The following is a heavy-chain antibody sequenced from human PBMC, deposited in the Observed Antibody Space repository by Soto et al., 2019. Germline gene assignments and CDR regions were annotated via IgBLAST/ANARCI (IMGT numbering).Heavy chain of an antibody. CDR3: ARGHSSSWYRVFDY. V-gene: IGHV4-34*01. D-gene: IGHD6-13*01. Sequence: QVQLQQWGAGLLKPSETLSLTCAVYGGSFSGYYWSWIRQPPGKGLEWIGEINHSGSTNYNPALKSRVTISVDTSKNQFALKLSSVTAADTAVYYCARGHSSSWYRVFDYWGQGTLVTFSS. J-gene: IGHJ4*02. CDR1: GGSFSGYY. CDR2: INHSGST.